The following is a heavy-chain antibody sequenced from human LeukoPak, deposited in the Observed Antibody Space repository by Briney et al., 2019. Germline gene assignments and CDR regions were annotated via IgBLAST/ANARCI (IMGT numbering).Heavy chain of an antibody. Sequence: ASVRVSCTASGYTFTSYGISWVRQAPGQGLEWMGWISAYNGNTNYAQKLQGRVTMTTDTSTSTAYMELRSLRAEDTAVYYCAKQYSYGADRFDYWGQGTLVTVSS. CDR3: AKQYSYGADRFDY. CDR2: ISAYNGNT. CDR1: GYTFTSYG. D-gene: IGHD5-18*01. J-gene: IGHJ4*02. V-gene: IGHV1-18*01.